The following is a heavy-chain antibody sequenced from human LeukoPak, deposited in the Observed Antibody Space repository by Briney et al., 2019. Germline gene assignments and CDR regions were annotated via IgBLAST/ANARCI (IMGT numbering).Heavy chain of an antibody. CDR2: INPNSGGT. J-gene: IGHJ4*02. CDR3: ARAFTMVRGVIDYFDY. Sequence: ASVKVSCKASGYTFTGYYMHWVRQAPGQGLEWMGWINPNSGGTNYTQKFQGWVTMTRDTSISTAYMDLSGLRSEDTAVYYCARAFTMVRGVIDYFDYWGQGTLVTVSS. V-gene: IGHV1-2*04. CDR1: GYTFTGYY. D-gene: IGHD3-10*01.